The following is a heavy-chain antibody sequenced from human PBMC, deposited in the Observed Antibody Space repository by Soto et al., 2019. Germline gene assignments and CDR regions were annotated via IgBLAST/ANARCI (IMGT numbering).Heavy chain of an antibody. J-gene: IGHJ4*02. Sequence: ASVKVSCKASGYTFTSYYMHWVRQAPGQGLEWMGIINPSGGSTSYAQKFQGRVTMTRDTSTSTVYMELSSLRSEDTAVYYCASTYSSNYGEYTFDYSGQGTLVTVSS. D-gene: IGHD4-4*01. CDR1: GYTFTSYY. CDR2: INPSGGST. CDR3: ASTYSSNYGEYTFDY. V-gene: IGHV1-46*03.